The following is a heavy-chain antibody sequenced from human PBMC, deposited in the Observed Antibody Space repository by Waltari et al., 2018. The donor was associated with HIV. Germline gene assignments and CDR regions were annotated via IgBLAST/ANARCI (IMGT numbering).Heavy chain of an antibody. D-gene: IGHD2-21*02. CDR3: ARGEDVSLTSIPPGYRFDF. J-gene: IGHJ4*02. CDR1: GYTFTAFY. Sequence: VHLVQSGADFQRPGASVDVSCEASGYTFTAFYIHWVRQAPGQGLQWMGRINCTTGATNLAPNFQGRVTMTRYTSVNTAYMELRSLNSNDTAIYYCARGEDVSLTSIPPGYRFDFWGVGSAVTVSS. V-gene: IGHV1-2*06. CDR2: INCTTGAT.